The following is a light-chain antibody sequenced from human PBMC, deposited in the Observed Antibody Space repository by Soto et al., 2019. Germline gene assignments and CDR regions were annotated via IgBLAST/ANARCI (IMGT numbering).Light chain of an antibody. Sequence: DIQLTQSPSFLSASVGDRVTITCRASQGISSYLAWYQQKPGKAPKLLIYAASTLQSGVPSRFRGSGSGTEFTLTISSLQPEDFAVYYCQQYGGSPYTFGQGTKLEIK. CDR3: QQYGGSPYT. V-gene: IGKV1-9*01. CDR2: AAS. J-gene: IGKJ2*01. CDR1: QGISSY.